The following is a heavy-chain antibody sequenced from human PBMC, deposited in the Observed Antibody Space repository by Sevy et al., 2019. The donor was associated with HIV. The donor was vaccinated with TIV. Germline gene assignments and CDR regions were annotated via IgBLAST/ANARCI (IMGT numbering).Heavy chain of an antibody. D-gene: IGHD3-3*01. Sequence: GGSLRLSCAASGFTFSSYSMNWVRQAPGKGLEWVSSISSSGSYIYYADSVKGRFTISRDNAKNSLYLQMNSLRAMGTAVYYCARSGCLEWLLYRGFDYWGQGTLVTVSS. CDR1: GFTFSSYS. CDR3: ARSGCLEWLLYRGFDY. CDR2: ISSSGSYI. J-gene: IGHJ4*02. V-gene: IGHV3-21*01.